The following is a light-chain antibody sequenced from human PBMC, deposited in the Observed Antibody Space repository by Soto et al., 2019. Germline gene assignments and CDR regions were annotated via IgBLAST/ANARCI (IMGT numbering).Light chain of an antibody. V-gene: IGKV3-20*01. CDR1: NGVSSYY. Sequence: EIVLTQSPGTLSLSPGERATLSCRASNGVSSYYLAWYQQKPGQAPRLLIEAASSRATGIPDRFSGGGSGTNFTLTISRLEPEDFAVYYCQQCGSSPSTFGQGTKVESK. J-gene: IGKJ1*01. CDR3: QQCGSSPST. CDR2: AAS.